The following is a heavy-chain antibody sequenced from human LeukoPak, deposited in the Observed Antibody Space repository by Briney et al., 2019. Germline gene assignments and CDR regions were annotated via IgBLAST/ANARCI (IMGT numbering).Heavy chain of an antibody. CDR3: ARDTYYYGSGSYDRGHWFDP. D-gene: IGHD3-10*01. V-gene: IGHV4-59*01. Sequence: KASETLSLTCTVSGGSISSYYWSWIRQPPGKGLEWIGYIYYSGSTNYNPSLKSRVTISVDTSKNQFSLKLSSVTAADTAVYYCARDTYYYGSGSYDRGHWFDPWGQGTLVTVSS. CDR1: GGSISSYY. J-gene: IGHJ5*02. CDR2: IYYSGST.